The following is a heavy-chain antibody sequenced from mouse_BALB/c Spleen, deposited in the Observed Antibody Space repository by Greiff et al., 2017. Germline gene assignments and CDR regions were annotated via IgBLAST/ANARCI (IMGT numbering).Heavy chain of an antibody. D-gene: IGHD2-5*01. CDR3: ARGVNYAMDY. V-gene: IGHV14-3*02. J-gene: IGHJ4*01. Sequence: VHVKQSGAELVKPGASVKLSCTASGFNIKDTYMHWVKQRPEQGLEWIGRIDPANGNTKYDPKFQGKATITADTSSNTAYLQLSSLTSEDTAVYYCARGVNYAMDYWGQGTSVTVSS. CDR1: GFNIKDTY. CDR2: IDPANGNT.